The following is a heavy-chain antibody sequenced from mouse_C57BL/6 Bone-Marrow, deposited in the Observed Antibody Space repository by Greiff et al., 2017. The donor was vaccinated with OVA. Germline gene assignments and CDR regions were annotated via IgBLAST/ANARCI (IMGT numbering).Heavy chain of an antibody. CDR2: ISSGSSTI. V-gene: IGHV5-17*01. CDR1: GFTFSDYG. Sequence: EVKVEESGGGLVKPGGSLKLSCAASGFTFSDYGMHWVRQAPEKGLEWVAYISSGSSTIYYADTVKGRFTISRDNAKNTLFLQMTSLRSEDTAMYYCAILRRDYWGQGTSVTVSS. J-gene: IGHJ4*01. D-gene: IGHD1-1*01. CDR3: AILRRDY.